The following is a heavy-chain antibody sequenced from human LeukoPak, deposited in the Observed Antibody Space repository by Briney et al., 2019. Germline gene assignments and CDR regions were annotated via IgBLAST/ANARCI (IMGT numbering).Heavy chain of an antibody. CDR2: ISGSGSSS. CDR1: GFTFSIYG. V-gene: IGHV3-23*01. D-gene: IGHD3-3*01. CDR3: AKDQRTISTFDY. Sequence: PGGSLRLSCAASGFTFSIYGMSWVRQAPGKGLEWVSAISGSGSSSYYADSVKGRFTISRDNSKNTLYLQINSLRAEDTAIYYCAKDQRTISTFDYWGQGTLVTVSS. J-gene: IGHJ4*02.